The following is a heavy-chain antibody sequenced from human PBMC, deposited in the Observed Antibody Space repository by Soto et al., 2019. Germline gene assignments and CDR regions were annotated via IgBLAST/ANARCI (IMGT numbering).Heavy chain of an antibody. CDR3: ARIVIVPAARKHYYYYYGMDV. CDR2: IDPSDTYT. CDR1: GYSFTSYW. J-gene: IGHJ6*02. V-gene: IGHV5-10-1*01. Sequence: GESLKISCKGFGYSFTSYWISWVRQMPGKGLEWMGRIDPSDTYTNYSPSFQGHVTISADKSISTAYLQWSSLKASDTAMYYCARIVIVPAARKHYYYYYGMDVWGQGTTVTVSS. D-gene: IGHD2-2*01.